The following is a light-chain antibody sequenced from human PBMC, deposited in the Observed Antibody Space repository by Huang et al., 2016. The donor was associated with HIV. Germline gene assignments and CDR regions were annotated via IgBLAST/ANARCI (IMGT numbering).Light chain of an antibody. CDR3: QQYESVPLT. V-gene: IGKV1-33*01. Sequence: DIQLTQSPVSLSVSVGDRVTISCQSSHDIRNFLNWHQQKPGKAPKLLIYEASYLQTGVPSRFSASGSGTDFTLTISSLHPEDLATYFCQQYESVPLTFGGGTKVQIK. J-gene: IGKJ4*01. CDR2: EAS. CDR1: HDIRNF.